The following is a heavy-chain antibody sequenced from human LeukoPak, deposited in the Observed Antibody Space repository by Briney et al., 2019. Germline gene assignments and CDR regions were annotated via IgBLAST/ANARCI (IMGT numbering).Heavy chain of an antibody. CDR3: AKGYYGSGSYGWFDY. CDR2: ISGSGDGT. D-gene: IGHD3-10*01. J-gene: IGHJ4*02. CDR1: GFTFSSSA. V-gene: IGHV3-23*01. Sequence: PGGSLRLSCAASGFTFSSSAMSWVRQAPGKGLEWVSTISGSGDGTYYADSVKGRFTISRDNSKNTLFLHMNSLRAEDTAVYSCAKGYYGSGSYGWFDYWGQGTLVTVSS.